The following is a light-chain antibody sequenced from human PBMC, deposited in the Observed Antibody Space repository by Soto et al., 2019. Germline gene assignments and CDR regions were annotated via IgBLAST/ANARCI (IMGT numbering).Light chain of an antibody. Sequence: QSVLTQPASVSGSPGQSITITCTGTSSYVGGYNYVSWYQQHPGKAPKVLISDVSNRPSGISNRFSGSKSGNTASLTISGLQAEDEADYYCSSYPSIDTWVFRTGTKDTVL. V-gene: IGLV2-14*03. J-gene: IGLJ1*01. CDR2: DVS. CDR3: SSYPSIDTWV. CDR1: SSYVGGYNY.